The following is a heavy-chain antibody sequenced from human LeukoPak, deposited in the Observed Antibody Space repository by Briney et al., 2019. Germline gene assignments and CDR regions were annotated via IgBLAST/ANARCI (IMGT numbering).Heavy chain of an antibody. V-gene: IGHV3-7*01. D-gene: IGHD2-21*01. CDR3: VRDSDYQRNSGGRYAHYDALDI. CDR2: IKADGSVK. CDR1: GFTFSTSW. J-gene: IGHJ3*02. Sequence: PGGSLRLSCAASGFTFSTSWMSWVRQAPGKGLEWVANIKADGSVKHYVDSMEGRFSISRDNARSSLYLRMNSLRAEDTAVYYCVRDSDYQRNSGGRYAHYDALDIWGHGTMVTVSS.